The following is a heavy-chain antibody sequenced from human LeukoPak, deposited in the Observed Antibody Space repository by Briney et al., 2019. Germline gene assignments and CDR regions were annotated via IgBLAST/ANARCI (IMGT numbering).Heavy chain of an antibody. CDR3: ARHNPGTVSDI. V-gene: IGHV4-59*08. Sequence: SDTLSLTCAVSRRSISRHHWRWIRQPPGKGLEWIGCIYNNGNTYYNTSLKSRVTVSAETSNNQCDWGLSSVTAEAMAVYYCARHNPGTVSDIWGQGTMVTVSS. J-gene: IGHJ3*02. CDR1: RRSISRHH. D-gene: IGHD1-1*01. CDR2: IYNNGNT.